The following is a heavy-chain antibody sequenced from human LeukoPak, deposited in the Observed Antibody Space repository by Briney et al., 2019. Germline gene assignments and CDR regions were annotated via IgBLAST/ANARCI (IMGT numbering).Heavy chain of an antibody. CDR1: GDSISSYY. J-gene: IGHJ4*02. V-gene: IGHV4-4*07. CDR3: ARGPPPDFDY. CDR2: IHPSGST. Sequence: SETLSLTCTVSGDSISSYYWSWVRQPAGKGLEWIGRIHPSGSTNYNPSLNSRVTLSVDTSKNQFSLKLSSVTAADTAVYYCARGPPPDFDYWGRGTLVTVSS.